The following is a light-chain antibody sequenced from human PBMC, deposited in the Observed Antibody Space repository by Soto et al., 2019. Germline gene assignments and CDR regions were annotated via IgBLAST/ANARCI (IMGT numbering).Light chain of an antibody. Sequence: DIQMTQSPSSLSASVGDRVTITCRASQGISNYLAWYQQKPGKVPKLLIYAASTLQSGVPSRFSGSGSGTDFTLTISSLEPEYVATYYCQKYNSEAFGPGTKVAIK. CDR2: AAS. CDR1: QGISNY. V-gene: IGKV1-27*01. J-gene: IGKJ3*01. CDR3: QKYNSEA.